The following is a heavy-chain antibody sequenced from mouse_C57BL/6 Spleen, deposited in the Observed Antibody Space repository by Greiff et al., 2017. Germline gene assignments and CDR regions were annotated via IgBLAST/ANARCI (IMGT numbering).Heavy chain of an antibody. V-gene: IGHV5-4*01. J-gene: IGHJ3*01. CDR2: ISAGGSYT. CDR1: GFTFSSYA. CDR3: ARDLYGPQRGFAY. D-gene: IGHD1-1*01. Sequence: EVMLVESGGGLVKPGASLKLSCAASGFTFSSYAMSWVRQTPEKRLEWVATISAGGSYTYYPHNVKGRFTISRDNAKNNLYLQLSHLTSEDTAMDYCARDLYGPQRGFAYWGQGTLVTVSA.